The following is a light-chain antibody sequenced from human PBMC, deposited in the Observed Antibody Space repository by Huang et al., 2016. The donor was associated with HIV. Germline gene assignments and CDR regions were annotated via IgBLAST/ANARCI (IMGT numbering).Light chain of an antibody. CDR3: QHFQGFI. Sequence: EIVMTQSPATLSVSPGERATLSCRASQSISSNLAWYQQKPGQAPRLLIHGASTRATGIPARCFGSGSGTDFTLTISSLQSEDFAVYYCQHFQGFIFGPGTKVDI. CDR1: QSISSN. J-gene: IGKJ3*01. V-gene: IGKV3-15*01. CDR2: GAS.